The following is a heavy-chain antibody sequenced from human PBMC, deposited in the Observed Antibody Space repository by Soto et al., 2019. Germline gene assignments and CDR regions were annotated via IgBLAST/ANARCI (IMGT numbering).Heavy chain of an antibody. D-gene: IGHD1-26*01. J-gene: IGHJ4*02. CDR1: GGSVSNDAYY. V-gene: IGHV4-61*08. CDR2: IYHSGST. CDR3: ARLGIGWEFPFDY. Sequence: QVQLQESGPGLVKPSETLSLTCIVSGGSVSNDAYYWSWIRQPPGKGLEWIGYIYHSGSTYYNPPRESRVTISADTSANQFSLKVSSVTAADTAVYYCARLGIGWEFPFDYWGQGTLVNVSS.